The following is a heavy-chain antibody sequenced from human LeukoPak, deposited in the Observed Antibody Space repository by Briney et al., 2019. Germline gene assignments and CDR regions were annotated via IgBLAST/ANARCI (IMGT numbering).Heavy chain of an antibody. J-gene: IGHJ4*02. Sequence: GGSLRLSCAASGFTFGDYAMHWVRQAPGKGLEWVSLISWDGGSTYYADSVKGRFTISRDNSKNSLYLQMNSLRAEDTALYYCAKSHCSSTSCYMGGYFDYWGQGTLVTVSS. CDR1: GFTFGDYA. CDR2: ISWDGGST. D-gene: IGHD2-2*02. V-gene: IGHV3-43D*03. CDR3: AKSHCSSTSCYMGGYFDY.